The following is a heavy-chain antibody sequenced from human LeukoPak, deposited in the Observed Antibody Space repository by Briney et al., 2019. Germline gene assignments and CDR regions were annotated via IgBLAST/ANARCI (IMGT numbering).Heavy chain of an antibody. CDR3: ARHSARGYNYIDF. D-gene: IGHD5-24*01. Sequence: AETLSLTCAVSGGSVKTYYWSWIRQSPERGLQWIGFIHATGSTNTFPSLKSRVTISLDTSTNQFSLRLKSVTAADTAVYYCARHSARGYNYIDFWGRGTLVTVSS. J-gene: IGHJ4*02. CDR2: IHATGST. CDR1: GGSVKTYY. V-gene: IGHV4-4*08.